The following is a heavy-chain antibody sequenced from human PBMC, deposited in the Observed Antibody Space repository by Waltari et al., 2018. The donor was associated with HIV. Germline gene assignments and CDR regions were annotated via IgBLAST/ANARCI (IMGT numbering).Heavy chain of an antibody. D-gene: IGHD6-13*01. CDR3: ARDRGIAQDAFDI. Sequence: QVQLVESGGGVVQPGRSLRLSCAASGFTFSSYGMHWVRQAPGKGLEVVEVMWYDGSNKFYADSLKGRFTISRDNSKNTLYLQMNSLRAEDTAVYYCARDRGIAQDAFDIWGQGTMVTVSS. V-gene: IGHV3-33*01. CDR2: MWYDGSNK. CDR1: GFTFSSYG. J-gene: IGHJ3*02.